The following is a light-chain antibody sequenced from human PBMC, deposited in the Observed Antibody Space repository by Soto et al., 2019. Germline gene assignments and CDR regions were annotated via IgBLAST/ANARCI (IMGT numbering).Light chain of an antibody. J-gene: IGLJ2*01. V-gene: IGLV1-40*01. Sequence: QSVLTQPPSVSGAPGQRVTISCTGSSSNIGAGYDVHWYQQLPGTAPKLLIYGNSNRPSGVPDRFSGSKSGTSASLAITGLQDEDEADYYCQSYDSRVSVVFGGGTKLTVL. CDR1: SSNIGAGYD. CDR3: QSYDSRVSVV. CDR2: GNS.